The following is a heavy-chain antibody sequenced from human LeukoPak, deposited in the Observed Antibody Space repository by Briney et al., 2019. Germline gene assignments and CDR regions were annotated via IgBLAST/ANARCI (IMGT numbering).Heavy chain of an antibody. D-gene: IGHD3-22*01. CDR2: ISYDGSNK. CDR3: AKEEDYYDSSGNEFDY. V-gene: IGHV3-30*18. Sequence: PGGSLRLSCAASGFTFSSYGMHWVRQAPGKGLEWVAVISYDGSNKYYADSVKGRFTISRDNSKNTLYLQMNSLRAEDTAVYYCAKEEDYYDSSGNEFDYWGQGTLVTVSS. CDR1: GFTFSSYG. J-gene: IGHJ4*02.